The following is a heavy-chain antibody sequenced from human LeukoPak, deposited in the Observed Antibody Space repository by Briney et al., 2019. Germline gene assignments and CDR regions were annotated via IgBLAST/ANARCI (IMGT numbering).Heavy chain of an antibody. Sequence: PSGTLSLTCAVSGGSISSTDWWSWVRQHPGKGLEWIGYIYYSGSTYYNPSLKSRVTISVDTSKNQFSLKLSSVTAADTAVYYCARDPGPNYYGSGIGYWGQGTLVTVSS. J-gene: IGHJ4*02. CDR2: IYYSGST. D-gene: IGHD3-10*01. CDR1: GGSISSTDW. CDR3: ARDPGPNYYGSGIGY. V-gene: IGHV4-31*11.